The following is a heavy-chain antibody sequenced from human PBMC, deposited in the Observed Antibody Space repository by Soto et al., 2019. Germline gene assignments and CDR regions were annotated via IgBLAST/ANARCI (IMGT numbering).Heavy chain of an antibody. CDR3: AREVGLYAFDI. Sequence: PGGSLRLSCAASGFTFSSYAMHWVRQAPGEGLEWVAVISYDGSNKYYADSVKGRFTISRDNSKNTLYLQMNSLRAEDTAVYYCAREVGLYAFDIWGQGTMVTVSS. CDR1: GFTFSSYA. V-gene: IGHV3-30-3*01. CDR2: ISYDGSNK. D-gene: IGHD1-26*01. J-gene: IGHJ3*02.